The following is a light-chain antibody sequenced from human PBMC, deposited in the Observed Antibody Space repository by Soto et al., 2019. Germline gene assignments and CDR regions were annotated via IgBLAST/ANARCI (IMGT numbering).Light chain of an antibody. V-gene: IGKV3-11*01. CDR3: QQRSNWPPSIT. J-gene: IGKJ5*01. Sequence: EFVLTQSPGTLSLSPGERATLSCRASQSVSSYLAWYQQKPGQAPRLLIYDASNRATGIPARFSGSGSGTDFTLTISSLEPEDFAVYYCQQRSNWPPSITFGQGTRLENK. CDR2: DAS. CDR1: QSVSSY.